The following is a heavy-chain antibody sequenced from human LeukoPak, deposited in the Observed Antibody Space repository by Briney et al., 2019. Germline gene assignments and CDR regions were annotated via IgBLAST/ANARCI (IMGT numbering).Heavy chain of an antibody. V-gene: IGHV4-59*13. D-gene: IGHD2-2*01. CDR2: IYYGGST. Sequence: SETLSLTCTVSGGSISSYYWSWVRQPPGKGLEWIGFIYYGGSTNYNPSLKSRVAISVDRSKNQFSLKLSSVTAADTAVYYCARARYANAWYAFDIWGHGTMVTVSS. CDR3: ARARYANAWYAFDI. CDR1: GGSISSYY. J-gene: IGHJ3*02.